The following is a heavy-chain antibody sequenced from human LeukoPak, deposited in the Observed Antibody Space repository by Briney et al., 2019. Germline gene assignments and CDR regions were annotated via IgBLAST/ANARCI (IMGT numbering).Heavy chain of an antibody. J-gene: IGHJ6*02. Sequence: PSETLSLTCAVYGGSFSGYYWSWIRQPPGKGLEWIGEINHSGRTNYNPSLKSRVTISVDTSKNQFSLKLSSVTAADTAVYYCARDSVAGRYFVYYYYYYGMDVWGQGTTVTVSS. D-gene: IGHD6-19*01. V-gene: IGHV4-34*01. CDR3: ARDSVAGRYFVYYYYYYGMDV. CDR2: INHSGRT. CDR1: GGSFSGYY.